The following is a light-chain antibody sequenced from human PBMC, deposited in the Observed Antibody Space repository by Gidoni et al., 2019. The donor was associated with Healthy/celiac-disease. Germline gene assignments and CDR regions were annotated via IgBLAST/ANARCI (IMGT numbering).Light chain of an antibody. CDR2: AAS. V-gene: IGKV1-39*01. CDR1: KSISSY. Sequence: DIQMTQSPSYLSASVGDRVTITCRASKSISSYLNWYQQKPVKAPKLLIYAASSLQSGVPSMFSGSGSGTDFTLTISSLQPEDFATYYCQQSYSTPPTFGGGTKVEIK. J-gene: IGKJ4*01. CDR3: QQSYSTPPT.